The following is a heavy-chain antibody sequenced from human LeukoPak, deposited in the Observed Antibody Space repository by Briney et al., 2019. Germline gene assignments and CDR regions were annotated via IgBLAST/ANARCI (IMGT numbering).Heavy chain of an antibody. D-gene: IGHD3-3*02. CDR3: ARVGDHFHWYLDL. V-gene: IGHV3-53*01. CDR1: GFTVSTNY. CDR2: LYSGSST. J-gene: IGHJ2*01. Sequence: GGSLRLSCAASGFTVSTNYMNWVRQAPGKGLEWVSILYSGSSTYYADSVEGRFIVSRDSSKKTLSLQMNDLRAEDTAVYYCARVGDHFHWYLDLWGRGTLVTVSS.